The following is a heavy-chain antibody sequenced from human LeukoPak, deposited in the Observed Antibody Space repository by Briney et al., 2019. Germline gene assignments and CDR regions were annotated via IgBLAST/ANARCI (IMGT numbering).Heavy chain of an antibody. CDR3: ARGELYYDFWSGYPKGAFDY. CDR2: INHSGST. J-gene: IGHJ4*02. V-gene: IGHV4-34*01. D-gene: IGHD3-3*01. CDR1: GGSFSGYY. Sequence: SETLSLTCAVYGGSFSGYYWSWIRQPPGKGLEWIGEINHSGSTNYNPSLKSRVTISVGTSKNQFSLKLSSVTAADTAVYYCARGELYYDFWSGYPKGAFDYWGQGTLVTVSS.